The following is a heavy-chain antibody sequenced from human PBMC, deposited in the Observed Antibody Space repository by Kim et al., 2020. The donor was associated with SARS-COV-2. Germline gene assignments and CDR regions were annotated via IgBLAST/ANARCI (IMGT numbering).Heavy chain of an antibody. CDR3: ARGYNGYSPDY. D-gene: IGHD6-13*01. CDR1: GGSISNYY. V-gene: IGHV4-59*13. J-gene: IGHJ4*02. Sequence: SETLSLTCTVSGGSISNYYWSWIRQPPGKGLEWIGYIYYSGSTNYNPSLKSRVTISVDTSKNQFSLKLTSVTAADTAVYYCARGYNGYSPDYWGQGTLVTVSS. CDR2: IYYSGST.